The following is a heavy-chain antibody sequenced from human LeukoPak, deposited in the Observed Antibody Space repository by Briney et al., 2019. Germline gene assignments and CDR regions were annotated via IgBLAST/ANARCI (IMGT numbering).Heavy chain of an antibody. CDR1: GFTFSSYA. CDR3: ARGRPRGSYYYFDY. J-gene: IGHJ4*02. D-gene: IGHD1-26*01. CDR2: ISYDGSNK. V-gene: IGHV3-30*01. Sequence: GRSLRLSCAASGFTFSSYAMHWVRQAPGKGLEWVAVISYDGSNKYYADSVKGRFTISRDNSKNTLYLQMNSLRAEDTAVYYCARGRPRGSYYYFDYWGQGTLVTVSS.